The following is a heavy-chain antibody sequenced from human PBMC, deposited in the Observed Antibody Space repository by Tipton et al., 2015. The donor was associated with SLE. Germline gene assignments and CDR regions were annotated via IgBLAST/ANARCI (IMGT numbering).Heavy chain of an antibody. Sequence: TLSLTCTVSGGSISSHYWSWIRQPPGKGLEWIGYIYYSGSTNYNPSLKSRATISVDTSKNQFSLKLSSVTAADTAVYYCARDRNTIFGVAPYGMDVWGQGTTVTVSS. CDR1: GGSISSHY. CDR2: IYYSGST. D-gene: IGHD3-3*01. J-gene: IGHJ6*02. CDR3: ARDRNTIFGVAPYGMDV. V-gene: IGHV4-59*11.